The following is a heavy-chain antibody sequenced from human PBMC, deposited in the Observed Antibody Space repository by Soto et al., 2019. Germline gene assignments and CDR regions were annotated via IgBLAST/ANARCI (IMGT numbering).Heavy chain of an antibody. J-gene: IGHJ4*02. Sequence: SETLSLTCTVSGGSISGYYWTWIRQPPEKGLEWIGYIFYSGVTNYNPSLKSRVTLSVDTSKNQFSLKLRSVTAADTAVYYCARVGSSSWSPDYWGRGTLVTVSS. D-gene: IGHD6-13*01. CDR2: IFYSGVT. V-gene: IGHV4-59*01. CDR1: GGSISGYY. CDR3: ARVGSSSWSPDY.